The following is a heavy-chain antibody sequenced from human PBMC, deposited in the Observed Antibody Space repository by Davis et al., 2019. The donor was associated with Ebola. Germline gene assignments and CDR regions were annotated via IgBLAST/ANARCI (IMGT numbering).Heavy chain of an antibody. V-gene: IGHV3-23*01. D-gene: IGHD1-1*01. CDR2: ISGTGAIT. CDR1: GLTFSGNV. CDR3: AKVKNWNYFDY. Sequence: GESLKISCAASGLTFSGNVMTWVRQAPGKGLEWVSTISGTGAITYFADSVKGRFTISRDNSKNTLYLQMNSLRAEDTAVYYCAKVKNWNYFDYWGQGTLVTVSS. J-gene: IGHJ4*02.